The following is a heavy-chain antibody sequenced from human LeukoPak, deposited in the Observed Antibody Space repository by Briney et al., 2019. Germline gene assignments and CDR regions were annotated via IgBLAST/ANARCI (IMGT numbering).Heavy chain of an antibody. V-gene: IGHV4-38-2*02. Sequence: SETLSLTCTVSGYSISSGYYWGWIRQPPGKGLEWIGSIYHSGSTYYNPSLKSRVTISVDTSKNQFSLKLSSVTAADTAVYYCASYDYGDYVPMNWGQGTLVTVSS. CDR3: ASYDYGDYVPMN. CDR1: GYSISSGYY. D-gene: IGHD4-17*01. J-gene: IGHJ4*02. CDR2: IYHSGST.